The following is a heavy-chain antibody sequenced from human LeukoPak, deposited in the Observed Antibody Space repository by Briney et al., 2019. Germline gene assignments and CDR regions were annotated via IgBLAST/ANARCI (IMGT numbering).Heavy chain of an antibody. J-gene: IGHJ3*02. CDR2: IRYDGSNK. V-gene: IGHV3-30*02. D-gene: IGHD3-22*01. CDR1: GFTFSSYG. CDR3: AKWDSSGYYYLDAFDI. Sequence: GGSLRLSCAASGFTFSSYGMHWVRQAPGKGLEWVAFIRYDGSNKYYADSVKGRFTISRDNSKNTLYLQMNSLRAEGTAVYYCAKWDSSGYYYLDAFDIWGQGTMVTVSS.